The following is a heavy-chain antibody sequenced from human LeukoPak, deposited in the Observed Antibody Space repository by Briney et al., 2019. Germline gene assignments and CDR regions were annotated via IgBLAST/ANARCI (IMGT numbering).Heavy chain of an antibody. CDR3: ARDHQSLGYCSGGSCPGRYYYYYMDV. Sequence: GAPVKVSCKASGGTFSSYAISWVRQAPGQGLEWMGRIIPIFGTANYAQKFQGRVTITTDESTSTAYMELSSLRSEDTAVYYCARDHQSLGYCSGGSCPGRYYYYYMDVWGKGTTVTVSS. CDR1: GGTFSSYA. CDR2: IIPIFGTA. V-gene: IGHV1-69*05. D-gene: IGHD2-15*01. J-gene: IGHJ6*03.